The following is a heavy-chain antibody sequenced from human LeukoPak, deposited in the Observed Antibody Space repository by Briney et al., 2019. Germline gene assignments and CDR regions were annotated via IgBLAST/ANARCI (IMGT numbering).Heavy chain of an antibody. V-gene: IGHV3-23*01. CDR2: ISGSGDST. Sequence: GGSLRLSCAASAFTFSSYAMSWVRQAPGKGLEWVSTISGSGDSTYYADSVKGRFTISRDNSKSTLWLQMNSLRADDTAVYYCARGVRYRYFDYWGQGSLVTVSS. J-gene: IGHJ4*02. D-gene: IGHD5-18*01. CDR1: AFTFSSYA. CDR3: ARGVRYRYFDY.